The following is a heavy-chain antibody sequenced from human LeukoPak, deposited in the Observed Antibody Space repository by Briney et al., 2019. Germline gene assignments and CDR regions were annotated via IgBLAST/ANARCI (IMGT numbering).Heavy chain of an antibody. D-gene: IGHD6-13*01. V-gene: IGHV1-46*01. CDR2: INPSAGST. CDR3: ARASAAGTTTPINY. Sequence: ASVKVSCQASGYIFTSYCIRWVRQAPGQGLEWMGVINPSAGSTSYTQKFQGRVTMTRDTSTGTVYMELSSLRSEDTAVYYCARASAAGTTTPINYWGQGTLVTVSS. J-gene: IGHJ4*02. CDR1: GYIFTSYC.